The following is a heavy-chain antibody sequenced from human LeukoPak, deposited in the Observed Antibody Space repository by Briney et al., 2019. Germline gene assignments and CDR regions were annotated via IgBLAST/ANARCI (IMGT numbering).Heavy chain of an antibody. V-gene: IGHV4-59*01. CDR2: IYYSGST. Sequence: SETLSLTCTVSGGSISNYYWGWIRQPPGKGLEWIGYIYYSGSTNYNPSLKSRVTMSVDTSKNQFSLKVNSVTAADTAVYYCARATSTGYFYFDSWGQGTLVTVSS. CDR1: GGSISNYY. D-gene: IGHD3-22*01. CDR3: ARATSTGYFYFDS. J-gene: IGHJ4*02.